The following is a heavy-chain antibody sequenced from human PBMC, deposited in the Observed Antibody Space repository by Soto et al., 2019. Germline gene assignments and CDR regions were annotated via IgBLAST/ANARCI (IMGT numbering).Heavy chain of an antibody. J-gene: IGHJ6*02. CDR1: GFTFSNAW. CDR2: IKSKTDGGTT. Sequence: EVQLVESGGGLVKPGGSLRLSCAASGFTFSNAWMSWVRQAPGKGLEWVGRIKSKTDGGTTDYAAPVKGRFTISRDDSRNTRYLQMTSQKTAETAVYYCTAYLEGNYYGMDFWGQGTTVTVSS. V-gene: IGHV3-15*01. CDR3: TAYLEGNYYGMDF. D-gene: IGHD6-13*01.